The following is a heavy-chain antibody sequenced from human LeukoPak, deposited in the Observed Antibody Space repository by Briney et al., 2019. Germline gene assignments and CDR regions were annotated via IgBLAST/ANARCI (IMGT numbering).Heavy chain of an antibody. Sequence: GASVKVSCKASGYTFTSYGISWVRQAPGQGLEWMGWISAYNGNTNYAQKLQGRVTMTTDTSTSTAYMELRSLRSDDTAVYYCARDKQQLTSYYYMDVWGKGTTVTVSS. J-gene: IGHJ6*03. CDR3: ARDKQQLTSYYYMDV. CDR1: GYTFTSYG. V-gene: IGHV1-18*01. D-gene: IGHD6-13*01. CDR2: ISAYNGNT.